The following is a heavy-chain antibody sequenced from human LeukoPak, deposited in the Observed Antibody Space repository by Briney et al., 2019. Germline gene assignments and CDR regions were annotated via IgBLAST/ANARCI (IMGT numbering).Heavy chain of an antibody. CDR1: GFTFSFYS. Sequence: GGSLRLSCAASGFTFSFYSMNWVRQAPGKGLEWVSSMSVSSGLIYYADSVKGRFTVSRDNAKNSLYLQMNRLRAEDTAVYYCAREFGGSASGAGYWGQGTLVTVSS. CDR2: MSVSSGLI. V-gene: IGHV3-21*01. D-gene: IGHD3-10*01. J-gene: IGHJ4*02. CDR3: AREFGGSASGAGY.